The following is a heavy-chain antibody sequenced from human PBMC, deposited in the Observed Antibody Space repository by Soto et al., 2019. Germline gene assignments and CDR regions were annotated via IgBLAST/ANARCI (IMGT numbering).Heavy chain of an antibody. Sequence: GGSLRLSCEASGFTFNNYAMSWVRQAPGKGLEWVSAIRESGSNTFYPDSVRGRFTISRDNEKNTLYLQMNSLRAEDTAIYYCARHNYRPGLDVWGQGTTVTVSS. CDR2: IRESGSNT. CDR1: GFTFNNYA. V-gene: IGHV3-23*01. J-gene: IGHJ6*02. CDR3: ARHNYRPGLDV. D-gene: IGHD3-10*01.